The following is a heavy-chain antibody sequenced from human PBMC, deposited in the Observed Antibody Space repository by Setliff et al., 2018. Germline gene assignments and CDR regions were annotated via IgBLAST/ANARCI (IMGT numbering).Heavy chain of an antibody. V-gene: IGHV4-39*07. J-gene: IGHJ4*02. CDR3: ARASVVHAIAVGY. D-gene: IGHD2-15*01. CDR1: GASIRGNSYY. Sequence: SETLSLTCTVSGASIRGNSYYWAWIRQPPGKGLEWIASTYYGGNTYYNPSLKSRVTMSVDTSKSQFSLRLTSVTAADTAVYYCARASVVHAIAVGYWGQGTLVTVSS. CDR2: TYYGGNT.